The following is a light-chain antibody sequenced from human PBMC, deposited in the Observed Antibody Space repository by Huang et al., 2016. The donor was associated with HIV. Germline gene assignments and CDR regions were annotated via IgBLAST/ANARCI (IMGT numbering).Light chain of an antibody. V-gene: IGKV4-1*01. J-gene: IGKJ4*01. Sequence: DIVMTQSPDSLAVSLGERATINCKSSQSVLYSSNKNNYLAWYQQKPGQPPKLLIYWAATRESGVPDRVSGSGSGTDFTLTISSLQAEDVAVYYCQQYYSYPLTFGGGTKVEIK. CDR2: WAA. CDR1: QSVLYSSNKNNY. CDR3: QQYYSYPLT.